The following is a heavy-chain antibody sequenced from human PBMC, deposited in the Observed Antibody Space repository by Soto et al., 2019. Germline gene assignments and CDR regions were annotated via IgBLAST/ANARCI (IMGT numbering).Heavy chain of an antibody. D-gene: IGHD3-9*01. CDR2: IYHSGST. Sequence: SGTLSLTCAVSGGSISSSNWWRWFRQPPGKGLEWIGEIYHSGSTNYNPSLKSRVTISVDKSKNQFSLKLSSVTAADTAVYYCARDRDILTGYDAFDIWGQGTMVTVSS. CDR3: ARDRDILTGYDAFDI. V-gene: IGHV4-4*02. CDR1: GGSISSSNW. J-gene: IGHJ3*02.